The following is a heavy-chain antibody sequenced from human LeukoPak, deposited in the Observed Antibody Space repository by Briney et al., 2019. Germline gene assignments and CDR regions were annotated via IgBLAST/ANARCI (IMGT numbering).Heavy chain of an antibody. D-gene: IGHD2-15*01. Sequence: SETLSLTCTVSGGSISSYYWSWIRQPPGKGLEWIGYIYYSGSTNYNPSLKSRVTISVDTSKNQFSLKLSSVTAADTAVYYCARYCSGGSCSSYYFDYWGQGTLVTVSS. J-gene: IGHJ4*02. CDR1: GGSISSYY. CDR2: IYYSGST. V-gene: IGHV4-59*01. CDR3: ARYCSGGSCSSYYFDY.